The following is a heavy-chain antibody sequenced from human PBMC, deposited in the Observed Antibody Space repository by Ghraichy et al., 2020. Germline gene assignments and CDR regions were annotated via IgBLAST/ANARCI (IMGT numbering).Heavy chain of an antibody. CDR1: GFAFYSYA. V-gene: IGHV3-30*04. J-gene: IGHJ5*02. CDR2: ISNDGSNK. Sequence: GGSLRLSCAASGFAFYSYAMDWVRQGPGKGLEWVALISNDGSNKYYVDSVKGRFTISRDNSKSTLYLQMNSLRAEDTAVYYCAREVLGTGGSYRFDPWGQGTVVTVSS. CDR3: AREVLGTGGSYRFDP. D-gene: IGHD7-27*01.